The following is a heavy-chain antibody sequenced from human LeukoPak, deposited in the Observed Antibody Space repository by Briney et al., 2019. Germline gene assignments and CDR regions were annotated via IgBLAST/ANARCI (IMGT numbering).Heavy chain of an antibody. D-gene: IGHD3-10*01. Sequence: GGSLRLSCVASGLTFRNCGMTWVREAPGKGLEWVSTISGNDDGTYYADSVRGRFTISRDNSKNTLYLQMKALRDEDTATYYCAKRGPIYSSTPGNYFDYWGQGTLVTVSS. CDR1: GLTFRNCG. CDR3: AKRGPIYSSTPGNYFDY. J-gene: IGHJ4*02. CDR2: ISGNDDGT. V-gene: IGHV3-23*01.